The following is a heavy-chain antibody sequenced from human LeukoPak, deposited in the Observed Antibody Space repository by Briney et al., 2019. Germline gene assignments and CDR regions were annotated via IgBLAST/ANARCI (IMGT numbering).Heavy chain of an antibody. Sequence: PGGSLRLSCGASGFTFNNYAMSWVRQAPGRGLEWVSAISGSGGSTYYADSVKGRFTISRDNSKNTLYLQMNSLRAEDTAVYYCAKSLGYGAPLGYWGQGTLVTVSS. V-gene: IGHV3-23*01. CDR3: AKSLGYGAPLGY. J-gene: IGHJ4*02. CDR1: GFTFNNYA. CDR2: ISGSGGST. D-gene: IGHD4-17*01.